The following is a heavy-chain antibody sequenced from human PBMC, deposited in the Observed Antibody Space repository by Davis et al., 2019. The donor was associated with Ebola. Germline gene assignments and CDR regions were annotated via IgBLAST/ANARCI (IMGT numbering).Heavy chain of an antibody. Sequence: PSETLSLTCTVSGGSTSSYYCSWIRQPAGKGLEWIGRVYTSGDTNYNPSLKSRVTMSVDTSTHQFSLELTSVTAADTAVYFCARDSLYTNNWDYYYMDVWGKGTTVTVSS. CDR3: ARDSLYTNNWDYYYMDV. CDR2: VYTSGDT. D-gene: IGHD1-1*01. CDR1: GGSTSSYY. J-gene: IGHJ6*03. V-gene: IGHV4-4*07.